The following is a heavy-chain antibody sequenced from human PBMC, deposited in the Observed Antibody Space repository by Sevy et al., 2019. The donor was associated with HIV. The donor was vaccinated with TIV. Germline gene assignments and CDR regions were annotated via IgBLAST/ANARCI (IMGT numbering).Heavy chain of an antibody. Sequence: GGSLRLSCAASGFTFSIFDLDWVRQAPGKGLEWVSYFRGSSGSYLPYYADSVKGRFTISRDNAKNSLYLQMNSLRDEDTAVYYCTRNRGYHTFDHWGQGTLVTVSS. D-gene: IGHD5-12*01. J-gene: IGHJ4*02. CDR3: TRNRGYHTFDH. CDR2: FRGSSGSY. CDR1: GFTFSIFD. V-gene: IGHV3-48*02.